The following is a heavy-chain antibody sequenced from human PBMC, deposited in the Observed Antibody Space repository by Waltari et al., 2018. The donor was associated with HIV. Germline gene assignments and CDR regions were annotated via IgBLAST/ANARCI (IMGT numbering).Heavy chain of an antibody. J-gene: IGHJ6*02. Sequence: EVQLVESGGGLIQPGGSLRLSCAASGFTVRSHYMSWVRLAPGKGLEWVSVIYSSGKTYYADSVKGRFTISIDNSKNTLYLQMNRLRVEDTAVYYCDMYYYDSSGYSAAVWGQGTTVTVSS. V-gene: IGHV3-53*01. CDR3: DMYYYDSSGYSAAV. D-gene: IGHD3-22*01. CDR2: IYSSGKT. CDR1: GFTVRSHY.